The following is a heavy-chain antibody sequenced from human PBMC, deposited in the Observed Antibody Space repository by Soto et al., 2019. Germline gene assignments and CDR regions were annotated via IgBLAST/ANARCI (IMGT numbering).Heavy chain of an antibody. D-gene: IGHD6-13*01. V-gene: IGHV4-39*01. J-gene: IGHJ4*02. CDR1: GGSLGSSSYY. CDR2: IYYSGNT. CDR3: ASIAAPGTTHFDF. Sequence: PSETLSLTCTVSGGSLGSSSYYWGWIRQSPGKGLEWIGNIYYSGNTFHNPSLKSRVTISVDTSKNQFYLHLSSVTAADTAIFYCASIAAPGTTHFDFWGQGTLVTVSS.